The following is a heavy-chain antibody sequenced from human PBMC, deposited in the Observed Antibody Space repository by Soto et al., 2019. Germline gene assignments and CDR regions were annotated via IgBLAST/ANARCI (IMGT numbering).Heavy chain of an antibody. CDR2: IIPILGIA. CDR3: ARGVEMAAPRYDGMDV. J-gene: IGHJ6*02. CDR1: GGTFSSYT. Sequence: QVQLVQSGAEVKKPGSSVKVSCKASGGTFSSYTISWVRQAPGQGLEWMGRIIPILGIANYAQKFQGRVTRTAEKTTRTAYMELSSLSTEDTAVYYWARGVEMAAPRYDGMDVWGQGTTVTVSS. V-gene: IGHV1-69*02.